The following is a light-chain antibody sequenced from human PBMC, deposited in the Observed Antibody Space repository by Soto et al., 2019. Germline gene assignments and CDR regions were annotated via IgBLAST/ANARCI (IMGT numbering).Light chain of an antibody. CDR2: AAS. Sequence: DIQMTQSPSSLSASVGDRVTITCRASQSISSYLNWYQQKPGKAPKLLIYAASSLQSGVPSRFSGSGSGTDFTLTISSLQPEVFVTYYCQQSYSTLLTFGQGTKVGIK. CDR3: QQSYSTLLT. J-gene: IGKJ1*01. V-gene: IGKV1-39*01. CDR1: QSISSY.